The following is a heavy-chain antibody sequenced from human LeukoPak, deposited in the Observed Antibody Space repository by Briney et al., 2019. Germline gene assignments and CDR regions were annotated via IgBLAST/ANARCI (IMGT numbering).Heavy chain of an antibody. D-gene: IGHD3-10*01. Sequence: GGSLRLSCAASGFTFSSYWMSWVRQAPGKGLGWLANIKQDGSEKYYVGSVRGRFTISRDNAKNSLYLQMNSLRAEDTAVYYCSRASHVLLWFGELGNWFDPWGQGTLVTVSS. CDR1: GFTFSSYW. V-gene: IGHV3-7*01. CDR3: SRASHVLLWFGELGNWFDP. CDR2: IKQDGSEK. J-gene: IGHJ5*02.